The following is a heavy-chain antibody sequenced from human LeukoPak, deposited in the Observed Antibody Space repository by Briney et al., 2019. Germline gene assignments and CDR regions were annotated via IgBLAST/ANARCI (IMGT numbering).Heavy chain of an antibody. Sequence: SVKVSCKASGGTFSSYAISWVRQAPGQGLEWMGRIIPIFGIANYAQKFQGRVTITADKSTSTAHMELSSLRSEDTAVYYCALDPCSGGSCYSAYFDYWGQGTLVTVSS. J-gene: IGHJ4*02. V-gene: IGHV1-69*04. CDR1: GGTFSSYA. D-gene: IGHD2-15*01. CDR3: ALDPCSGGSCYSAYFDY. CDR2: IIPIFGIA.